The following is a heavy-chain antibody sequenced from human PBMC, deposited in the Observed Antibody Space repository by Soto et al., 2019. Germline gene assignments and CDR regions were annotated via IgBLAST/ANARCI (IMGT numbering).Heavy chain of an antibody. J-gene: IGHJ4*02. CDR2: ISAYNGNT. V-gene: IGHV1-18*01. D-gene: IGHD3-3*01. CDR3: ARVDYDFWSGYFTGIDY. CDR1: GYNFTSYG. Sequence: QVQLVQSGAEVKKPGASVKVSCKASGYNFTSYGISWVRQAPGQGLEWMGWISAYNGNTNDAQKLQGRSTMNTDTSTSTACMELRSLRSDDTAVYYCARVDYDFWSGYFTGIDYWGQGTLVTVSS.